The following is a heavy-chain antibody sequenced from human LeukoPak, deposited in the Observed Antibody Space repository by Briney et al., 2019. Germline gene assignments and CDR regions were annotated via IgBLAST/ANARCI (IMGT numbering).Heavy chain of an antibody. J-gene: IGHJ3*02. D-gene: IGHD3-22*01. Sequence: ASVTVSCKASGYTFTSYGISWVRQAPGQGLEWMGWISAYNGNTNYAQKLQGRVTMTTDTSTSTAYMELRSLRSDDTAVYYCAREVDYYDSSGYRSVYAFDIWGQGTMVTVSS. CDR1: GYTFTSYG. CDR3: AREVDYYDSSGYRSVYAFDI. V-gene: IGHV1-18*01. CDR2: ISAYNGNT.